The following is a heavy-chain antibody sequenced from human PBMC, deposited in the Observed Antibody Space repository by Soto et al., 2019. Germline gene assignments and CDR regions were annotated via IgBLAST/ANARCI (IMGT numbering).Heavy chain of an antibody. CDR2: IYYTGST. CDR3: ARVMYGSGSYLHTFDY. Sequence: QVQLQESGPGLVKPSETLSLNCTVSGGSISSFYWSWIRQSPGKGLEWIGYIYYTGSTVYNPSLKSRVPISLDTSKTQFSLKLSSVTAADTAVYYCARVMYGSGSYLHTFDYWGQGTLVTVSS. J-gene: IGHJ4*02. CDR1: GGSISSFY. V-gene: IGHV4-59*01. D-gene: IGHD3-10*01.